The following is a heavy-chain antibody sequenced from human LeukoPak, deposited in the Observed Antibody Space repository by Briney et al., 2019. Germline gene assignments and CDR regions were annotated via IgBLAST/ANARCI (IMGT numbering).Heavy chain of an antibody. CDR1: GGSFSDYC. J-gene: IGHJ4*02. CDR3: ARVGTYTSSWYRFKYFDY. D-gene: IGHD6-13*01. Sequence: SETLSLTCGVRGGSFSDYCWSWIRQSPGVGLEWIGEINHSGSTNYNPSLKSRVTISVDTPKNQFSLKLSSLTAADTAVYYCARVGTYTSSWYRFKYFDYWGQGTLVTVSS. V-gene: IGHV4-34*01. CDR2: INHSGST.